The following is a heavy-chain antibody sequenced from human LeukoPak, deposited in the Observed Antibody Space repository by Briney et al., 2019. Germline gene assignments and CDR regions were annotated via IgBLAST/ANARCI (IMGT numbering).Heavy chain of an antibody. Sequence: SETLSLTCTVSGGSISSYYWSWIRQPPGKGLEWSGYIYYSGSTNYNTSLKSRVTISVDTSKNQFSLKLSSVTAADTAVYYCARDGIAAAGKSIDAFDIWGQGTMVTVSS. J-gene: IGHJ3*02. CDR3: ARDGIAAAGKSIDAFDI. CDR2: IYYSGST. V-gene: IGHV4-59*01. CDR1: GGSISSYY. D-gene: IGHD6-13*01.